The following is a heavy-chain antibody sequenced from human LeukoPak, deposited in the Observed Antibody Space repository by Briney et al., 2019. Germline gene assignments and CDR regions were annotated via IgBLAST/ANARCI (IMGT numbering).Heavy chain of an antibody. CDR2: ISGSGGST. CDR3: ARGSSLDHDAFDI. J-gene: IGHJ3*02. Sequence: GGSLRLSCAASGFTFSSYAMSWVRQAPGKGLEWVSGISGSGGSTYYAHSVKGRFTISRDNSKNTLYLQMNSLRAEDTAVYYCARGSSLDHDAFDIWGQGTMVTVSS. CDR1: GFTFSSYA. V-gene: IGHV3-23*01.